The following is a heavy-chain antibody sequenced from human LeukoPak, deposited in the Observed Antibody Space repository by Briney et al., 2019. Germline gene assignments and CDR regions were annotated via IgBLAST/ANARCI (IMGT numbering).Heavy chain of an antibody. CDR2: ISPYSGST. CDR3: ARALREYSSSWFSDF. D-gene: IGHD6-13*01. V-gene: IGHV1-18*01. Sequence: GASVKVSCRASGYTFRSYGISWVRQAPGQGLEWMDWISPYSGSTNYPQKFQGRVTVTTDTSTSTAYMELRSLRSDDTAVYFCARALREYSSSWFSDFWGQGTLVTVSS. J-gene: IGHJ4*02. CDR1: GYTFRSYG.